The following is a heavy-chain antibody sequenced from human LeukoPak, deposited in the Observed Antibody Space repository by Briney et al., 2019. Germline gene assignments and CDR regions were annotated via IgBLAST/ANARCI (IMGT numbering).Heavy chain of an antibody. J-gene: IGHJ3*02. CDR3: ARVYSSSWYRGAFDI. CDR1: GFTFSSYG. CDR2: ISGSGGST. V-gene: IGHV3-64*01. D-gene: IGHD6-13*01. Sequence: PGGSLRLSCAASGFTFSSYGMSWVRQAPGKGLEWVSAISGSGGSTYYANSVKGRFTISRDNSKNTLYLQMGSLRAEDMAVYYCARVYSSSWYRGAFDIWGQGTMVTVSS.